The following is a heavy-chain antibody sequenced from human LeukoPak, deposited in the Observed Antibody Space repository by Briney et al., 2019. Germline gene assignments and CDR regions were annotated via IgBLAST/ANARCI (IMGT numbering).Heavy chain of an antibody. D-gene: IGHD2-8*02. V-gene: IGHV1-3*01. CDR1: GGTFSSYA. J-gene: IGHJ6*02. CDR3: ARVYCAGGPWDAFCYGVGMDV. Sequence: ASVKVSCKASGGTFSSYAISWVRQAPGQRLEWMGWINAANGNAKYSQKFQGRVTITRDTSASTAYMELSSLRSEDTAVYYCARVYCAGGPWDAFCYGVGMDVWGQGTTVTVSS. CDR2: INAANGNA.